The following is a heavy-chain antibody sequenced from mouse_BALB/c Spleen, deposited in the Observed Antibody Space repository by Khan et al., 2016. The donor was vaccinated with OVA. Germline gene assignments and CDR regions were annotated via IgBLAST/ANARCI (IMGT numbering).Heavy chain of an antibody. J-gene: IGHJ1*01. CDR3: ARGQFYGSSYDYWYFDV. CDR2: INSGGSF. CDR1: GFTFSSYA. Sequence: EVELVESGGGLVKPGGSLKLSCAASGFTFSSYAMSWVRQTPEKRLEWVASINSGGSFYYSDSVRGRFTISRENARNILYLQMSSLKSEDTAMYYCARGQFYGSSYDYWYFDVWGAGTTVTV. V-gene: IGHV5-6-5*01. D-gene: IGHD1-1*01.